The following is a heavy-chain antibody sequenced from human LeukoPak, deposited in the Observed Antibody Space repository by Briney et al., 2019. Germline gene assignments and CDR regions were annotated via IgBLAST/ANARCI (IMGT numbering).Heavy chain of an antibody. V-gene: IGHV3-30*04. D-gene: IGHD2-15*01. CDR1: GFTFSSYA. CDR3: AREQDDYFDY. J-gene: IGHJ4*02. CDR2: ISYDGSNK. Sequence: PGRSLRLSCAASGFTFSSYAMHWVRQAPGKGLEWVAVISYDGSNKYYADSVKGRFTISRDNSKNTLYLQMSSLRAEDTAVYYCAREQDDYFDYWGQGTLVTVSS.